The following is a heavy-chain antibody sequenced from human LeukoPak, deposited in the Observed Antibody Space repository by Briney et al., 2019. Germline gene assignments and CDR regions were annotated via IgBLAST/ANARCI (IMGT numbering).Heavy chain of an antibody. J-gene: IGHJ4*02. Sequence: GGSLRLSCAASGFTFSSCWMSWVRQAPGKGLEWVANMKQDGSEKYYVDSVKGRFTISRDNAKNSLYLQMNSLRAEDTAVYYCARVLIVATIVYFDYWGQGTLVTVSS. V-gene: IGHV3-7*01. CDR3: ARVLIVATIVYFDY. CDR2: MKQDGSEK. D-gene: IGHD5-12*01. CDR1: GFTFSSCW.